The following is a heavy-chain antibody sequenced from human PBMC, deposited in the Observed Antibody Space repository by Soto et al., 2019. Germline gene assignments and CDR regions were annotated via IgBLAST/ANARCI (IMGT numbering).Heavy chain of an antibody. CDR1: GGSISSGGYY. J-gene: IGHJ5*02. CDR3: ARGDYYDSSGYLNWFDP. Sequence: SETLSLTCTVSGGSISSGGYYWSWIRQHPGKGLEWIGYIYYSGSTYYNPSLKSRVTVSVDTSKNQFSLKLSSVTAADTAVYYCARGDYYDSSGYLNWFDPWGQGTLVTVSS. D-gene: IGHD3-22*01. CDR2: IYYSGST. V-gene: IGHV4-31*03.